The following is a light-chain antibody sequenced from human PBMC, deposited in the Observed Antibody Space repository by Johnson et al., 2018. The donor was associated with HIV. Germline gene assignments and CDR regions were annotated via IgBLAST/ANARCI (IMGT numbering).Light chain of an antibody. CDR2: DTI. Sequence: QSVLTQPHSVSAAPGQKVTISCSGSSSNIGSHYVSWYQQVPGTAPRLVIYDTIKRHSGIPDRFSGSKSGTSATLGITGLQTGDEADYYCGTWDSSLGYVFGTGTKVTVL. J-gene: IGLJ1*01. CDR3: GTWDSSLGYV. CDR1: SSNIGSHY. V-gene: IGLV1-51*01.